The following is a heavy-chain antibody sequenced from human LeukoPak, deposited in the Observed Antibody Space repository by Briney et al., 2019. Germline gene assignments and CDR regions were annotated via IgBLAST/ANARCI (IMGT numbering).Heavy chain of an antibody. D-gene: IGHD3-10*02. CDR2: ISSSSSCI. V-gene: IGHV3-21*01. CDR1: GFKFSSYS. Sequence: GVSLRLSCAASGFKFSSYSMKWVRQAPGKGLEWVSFISSSSSCIYYADPLKGRFTISRDNAKNSLYLQMNSLRAEDTAVYYCARGTMFPYYFDYWGQGTLVTVSS. J-gene: IGHJ4*02. CDR3: ARGTMFPYYFDY.